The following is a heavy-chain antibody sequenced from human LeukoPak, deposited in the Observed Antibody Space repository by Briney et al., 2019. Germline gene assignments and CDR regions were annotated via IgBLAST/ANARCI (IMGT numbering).Heavy chain of an antibody. V-gene: IGHV3-48*02. J-gene: IGHJ4*02. CDR3: ARRHALEY. D-gene: IGHD2-2*01. Sequence: GXGVEWVSYISDSGSATYYADSVKGRFTTSRDSAKNSLFLQMNSLRHEDTAVYYCARRHALEYWGQGSLVTVSS. CDR2: ISDSGSAT.